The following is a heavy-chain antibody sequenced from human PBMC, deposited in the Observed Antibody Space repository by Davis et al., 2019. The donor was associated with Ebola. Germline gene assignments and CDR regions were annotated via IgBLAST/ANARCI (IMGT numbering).Heavy chain of an antibody. CDR1: GGSISSYY. Sequence: PSETLSLTCTVSGGSISSYYWSWIRQPPGKGLEWIGYIYYSGSTNYNPSLKSRVTISVDTSKNQFSLKLSSVTAADTAVYYCARVPTRRGSYYGPSDYWGQGTLVTVSS. J-gene: IGHJ4*02. CDR2: IYYSGST. D-gene: IGHD1-26*01. V-gene: IGHV4-59*12. CDR3: ARVPTRRGSYYGPSDY.